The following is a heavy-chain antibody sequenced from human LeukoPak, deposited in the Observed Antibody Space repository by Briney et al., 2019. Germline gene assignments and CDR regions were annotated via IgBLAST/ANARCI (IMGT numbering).Heavy chain of an antibody. CDR3: ARAPSWEYFDY. Sequence: SETLSLTCTVSVGSISSYNWSWIRQPPGKGLEWIGYIYYSGSTNYNPSLKSRVTISVDTSKNQFSLKLSSVTAVDTAVYYCARAPSWEYFDYWGQGTLVTVSS. J-gene: IGHJ4*02. CDR1: VGSISSYN. V-gene: IGHV4-59*01. CDR2: IYYSGST. D-gene: IGHD2-2*01.